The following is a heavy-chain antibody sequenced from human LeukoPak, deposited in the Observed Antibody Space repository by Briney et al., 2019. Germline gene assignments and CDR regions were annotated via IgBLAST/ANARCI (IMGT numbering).Heavy chain of an antibody. D-gene: IGHD1-14*01. Sequence: GGSLRLSCAASGFTLGNAWMHWVRQAPVEGLVWVSRFDSDGSTTIYADSVKGRFTISRDNAKNTVYLQMNSLRVEDTAVYYCARDRPHNWFDPWGQGTLVTVSS. CDR3: ARDRPHNWFDP. CDR2: FDSDGSTT. CDR1: GFTLGNAW. J-gene: IGHJ5*02. V-gene: IGHV3-74*01.